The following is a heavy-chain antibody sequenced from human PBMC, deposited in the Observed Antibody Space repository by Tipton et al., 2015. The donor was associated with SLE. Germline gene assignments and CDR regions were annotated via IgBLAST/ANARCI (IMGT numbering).Heavy chain of an antibody. J-gene: IGHJ4*02. D-gene: IGHD3-3*01. CDR1: GGSISSSSHY. Sequence: TLSLTCTVSGGSISSSSHYWSWIRQPPGKGLEWIGYIYYSGSTNYNPSLKSRVTISVDTSKNQFSLKLSSVTAADTAVYYCARGNYDFWSGYPWYFDYWGQGTLVTVSS. V-gene: IGHV4-61*01. CDR2: IYYSGST. CDR3: ARGNYDFWSGYPWYFDY.